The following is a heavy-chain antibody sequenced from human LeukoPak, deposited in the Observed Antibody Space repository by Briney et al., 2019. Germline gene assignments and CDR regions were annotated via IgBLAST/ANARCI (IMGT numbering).Heavy chain of an antibody. CDR2: IYYSGST. V-gene: IGHV4-30-4*08. Sequence: SETLSLTCTVSGGSISSGDYYWSWIRQPPGKGLEWIGYIYYSGSTYYNPSLKSRVTISVDTSKNQFSLKLSSVTAADTAVYCCARRRGYSYEPFDYWGQGTLVTVSS. CDR3: ARRRGYSYEPFDY. D-gene: IGHD5-18*01. J-gene: IGHJ4*02. CDR1: GGSISSGDYY.